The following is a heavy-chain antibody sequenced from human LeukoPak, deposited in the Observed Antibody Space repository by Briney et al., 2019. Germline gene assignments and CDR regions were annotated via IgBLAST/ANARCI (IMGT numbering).Heavy chain of an antibody. CDR1: GFTVSSNY. CDR2: IYSGGST. D-gene: IGHD3-22*01. Sequence: GGSLRLSCAASGFTVSSNYMSWVRQAPGKGLEWVSLIYSGGSTYYADSVKGRFTISRDNSKNTLYLQMNSLRAEDTAVYYCARLENPSGYWDWGQGTLVTVSS. J-gene: IGHJ4*02. CDR3: ARLENPSGYWD. V-gene: IGHV3-53*01.